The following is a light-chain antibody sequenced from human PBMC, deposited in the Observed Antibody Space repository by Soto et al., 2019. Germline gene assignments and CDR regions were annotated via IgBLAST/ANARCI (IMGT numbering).Light chain of an antibody. CDR3: QQYYSTPPT. CDR2: WAS. J-gene: IGKJ1*01. V-gene: IGKV4-1*01. CDR1: QSVLYSSNNENY. Sequence: DIVMTQSPDSLAVSLGERATINCKSSQSVLYSSNNENYLAWYQHKPGQPPNLLIYWASTRESGVPDRFSGRGSGTDFTLTISSLQAEDVAVYYCQQYYSTPPTFGQGTKVEIK.